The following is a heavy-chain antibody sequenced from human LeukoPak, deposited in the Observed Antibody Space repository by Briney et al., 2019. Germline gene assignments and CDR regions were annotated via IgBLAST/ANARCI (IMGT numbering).Heavy chain of an antibody. J-gene: IGHJ4*02. V-gene: IGHV3-48*03. CDR2: ISSSGSTI. Sequence: GGSLRLSCAASGFTFSSYEMNWVRQAPGKGLEWVSYISSSGSTIYYADSVKGRFTISRDNAKNSLYLQMNSLRAEDTAVYYCARAGYCTNGVCRGDFDYWGLGTLVTVSS. D-gene: IGHD2-8*01. CDR1: GFTFSSYE. CDR3: ARAGYCTNGVCRGDFDY.